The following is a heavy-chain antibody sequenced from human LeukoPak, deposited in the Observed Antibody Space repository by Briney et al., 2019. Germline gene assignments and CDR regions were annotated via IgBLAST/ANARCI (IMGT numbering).Heavy chain of an antibody. CDR2: IYYSGSS. Sequence: PSETLSLTCTVSGGSISNYYWSWIRQPPGKGLEWIGYIYYSGSSNYKPSLKSRVTISVDTSKNQFSLKVSSVTAADTAVYYCARGSGWYFYWGQGTLVTVSS. CDR1: GGSISNYY. V-gene: IGHV4-59*08. J-gene: IGHJ4*02. CDR3: ARGSGWYFY. D-gene: IGHD6-19*01.